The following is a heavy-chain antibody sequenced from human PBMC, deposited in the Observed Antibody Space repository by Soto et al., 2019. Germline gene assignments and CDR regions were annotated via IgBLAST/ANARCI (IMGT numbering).Heavy chain of an antibody. J-gene: IGHJ4*02. CDR1: GFNFGFFG. Sequence: QIQLVESGGDVVQPGKSLRLSCAASGFNFGFFGMHWVRQAPGKGLEWVAFISGDGINTQYADSVRGRFTLSRVYSRKTMYLQMDSLRDEVTTLYYCAGANLSVDFDSWGLGTLVTVSS. CDR3: AGANLSVDFDS. CDR2: ISGDGINT. V-gene: IGHV3-30*03.